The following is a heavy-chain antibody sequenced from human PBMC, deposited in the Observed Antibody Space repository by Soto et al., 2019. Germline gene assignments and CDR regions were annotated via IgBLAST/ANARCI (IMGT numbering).Heavy chain of an antibody. Sequence: PGESLKISCKGSGYSFTSYWISWVRQMPGKGLEWMGRIDPSDSYTNYSPSFQGQVIISADTSISTAYLQWSSLKASDTAMYYCARTAAAGKYYYGVDVWGQGTTVTVSS. J-gene: IGHJ6*02. CDR1: GYSFTSYW. D-gene: IGHD6-13*01. CDR2: IDPSDSYT. CDR3: ARTAAAGKYYYGVDV. V-gene: IGHV5-10-1*04.